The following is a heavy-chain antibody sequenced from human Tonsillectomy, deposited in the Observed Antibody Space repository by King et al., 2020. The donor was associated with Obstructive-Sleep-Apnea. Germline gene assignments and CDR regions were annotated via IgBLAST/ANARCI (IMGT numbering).Heavy chain of an antibody. CDR1: GGYITSGDYY. V-gene: IGHV4-30-4*01. CDR3: ARGNYYDSSGYYHRGEWFDP. Sequence: QLQESGPGLVKPSQTLSLTCTVSGGYITSGDYYWSWIRQPPGKGLEWIGYVYYSGRTYSNPSLKSRVTISVDTSKTPFSLKLSSVTAADTAVYYCARGNYYDSSGYYHRGEWFDPWGQGTLVTVSS. CDR2: VYYSGRT. D-gene: IGHD3-22*01. J-gene: IGHJ5*02.